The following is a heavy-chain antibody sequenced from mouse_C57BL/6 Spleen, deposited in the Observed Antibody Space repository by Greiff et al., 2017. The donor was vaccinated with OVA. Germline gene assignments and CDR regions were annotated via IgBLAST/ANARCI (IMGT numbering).Heavy chain of an antibody. CDR3: ARILVYAMDY. V-gene: IGHV5-17*01. CDR1: GFTFSDYG. J-gene: IGHJ4*01. Sequence: EVKVVESGGGLVKPGGSLKLSCAASGFTFSDYGMHWVRQAPEKGLEWVAYISSGSSTIYYADTVKGRFTISRDNAKNTLFLQMTSLRSEDTAMYYCARILVYAMDYWGQGTSVTVSS. D-gene: IGHD4-1*01. CDR2: ISSGSSTI.